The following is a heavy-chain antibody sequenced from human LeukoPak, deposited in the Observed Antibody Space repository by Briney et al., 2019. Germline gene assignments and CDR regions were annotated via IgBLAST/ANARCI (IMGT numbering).Heavy chain of an antibody. V-gene: IGHV4-34*01. D-gene: IGHD1-1*01. CDR1: GGSFSGYY. CDR2: INHSGST. Sequence: SETLSLTCAVYGGSFSGYYWSWIRQPPGKGLEWIGEINHSGSTNYNPSLKSRVTISVDTSKNQFSLKLSSVTAADTAVYYCARFGNGNYFDYWGQGTLVTVSS. J-gene: IGHJ4*02. CDR3: ARFGNGNYFDY.